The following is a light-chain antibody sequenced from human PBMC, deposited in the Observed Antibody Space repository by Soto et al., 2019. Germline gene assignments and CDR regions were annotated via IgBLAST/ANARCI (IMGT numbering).Light chain of an antibody. CDR1: QSVSSRS. CDR2: AAS. V-gene: IGKV3-15*01. Sequence: IVVTVSPCTLSLSTGERASLSCRASQSVSSRSLAWYQQKPGQAPRLLIYAASTRATGIPARFSGSGSGTEFTLTISSLQSEDFAVYYCQQYNNWPLTFGGGTKVDI. J-gene: IGKJ4*01. CDR3: QQYNNWPLT.